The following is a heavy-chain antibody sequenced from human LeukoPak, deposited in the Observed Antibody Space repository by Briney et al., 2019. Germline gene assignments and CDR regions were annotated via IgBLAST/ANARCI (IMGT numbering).Heavy chain of an antibody. J-gene: IGHJ5*02. Sequence: SETLSLTCTVSGGSISSGSYYWRWLRQPAGKGLEWIGRIYTSGSTNYNPSLKSRVTISVDTSKNQFSLKLSSVTAADTAVYYCARSPRYCSGGSCYGTWGQGTLVTVSS. D-gene: IGHD2-15*01. CDR2: IYTSGST. V-gene: IGHV4-61*02. CDR1: GGSISSGSYY. CDR3: ARSPRYCSGGSCYGT.